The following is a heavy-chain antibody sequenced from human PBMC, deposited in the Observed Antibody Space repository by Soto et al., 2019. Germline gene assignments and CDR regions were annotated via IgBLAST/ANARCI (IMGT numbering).Heavy chain of an antibody. D-gene: IGHD2-15*01. Sequence: TSETLSLTCPVSGGSISDIIYCWGWIRQPPGKGLQWIGCMFYSGATYYNPSLKNRVTLSVDTSNNEFSLKLVSVTAPDTAVYYCARHKSGSDWLDPWGQGTLVTVSS. CDR3: ARHKSGSDWLDP. CDR2: MFYSGAT. V-gene: IGHV4-39*01. J-gene: IGHJ5*02. CDR1: GGSISDIIYC.